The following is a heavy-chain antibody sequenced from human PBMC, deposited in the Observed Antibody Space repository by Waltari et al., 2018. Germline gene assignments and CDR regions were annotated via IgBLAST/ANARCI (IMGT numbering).Heavy chain of an antibody. J-gene: IGHJ6*04. V-gene: IGHV3-11*04. D-gene: IGHD3-10*01. CDR1: GFTFSDYY. CDR3: ARGVMYYYGSGSYYNSPVDV. CDR2: ISSSGSTI. Sequence: QVQLVESGGGLVKPGGSLRLSCAASGFTFSDYYMSWIRQAPGKRPECVSYISSSGSTIYYADSVKGRFTISRDNAKNSLYLQMNSLRAEDTAVYYCARGVMYYYGSGSYYNSPVDVWGKGTTVTVSS.